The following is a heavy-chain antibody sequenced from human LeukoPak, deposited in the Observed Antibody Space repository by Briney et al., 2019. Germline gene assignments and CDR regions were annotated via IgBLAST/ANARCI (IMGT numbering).Heavy chain of an antibody. V-gene: IGHV4-39*07. J-gene: IGHJ4*02. Sequence: PSETLSLTCTVSGGSISSSSYYWGWIRQPPGKGLEWIGSIYYSGSTYYNPSLKSRVTMSVDTSKNQFSLKLSSVTAVDTAVYYCARRKNCGGDCGLDYWGQGTLVTVSS. CDR2: IYYSGST. CDR3: ARRKNCGGDCGLDY. D-gene: IGHD2-21*02. CDR1: GGSISSSSYY.